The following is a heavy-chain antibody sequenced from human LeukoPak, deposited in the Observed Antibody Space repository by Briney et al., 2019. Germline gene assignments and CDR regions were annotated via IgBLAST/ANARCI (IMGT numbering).Heavy chain of an antibody. V-gene: IGHV1-18*01. J-gene: IGHJ3*02. Sequence: GASVEVSCKASGYTFTSTGINWVRQAPGQGLEWMAWISPYNGNTKYARKFQGRITVTTDTSTTTAYMDLRSLRSDDSAVYYCTRDYLTSAGSDAFDMWAQGTMVSVS. CDR1: GYTFTSTG. CDR3: TRDYLTSAGSDAFDM. CDR2: ISPYNGNT. D-gene: IGHD6-13*01.